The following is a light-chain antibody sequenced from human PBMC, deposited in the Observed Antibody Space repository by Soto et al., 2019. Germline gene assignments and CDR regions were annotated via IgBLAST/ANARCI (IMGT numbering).Light chain of an antibody. CDR1: QGIGDT. V-gene: IGKV3-15*01. CDR2: AAS. CDR3: QQYNNSLWT. Sequence: EVVLTQSPATLSVSPGEGVTLSCRASQGIGDTLAWYQHKPGQAPRLLIYAASTRAPGVPARFSGSGSGTDFTLTISRLEPEDFAVYYCQQYNNSLWTFGQGTKVDIK. J-gene: IGKJ1*01.